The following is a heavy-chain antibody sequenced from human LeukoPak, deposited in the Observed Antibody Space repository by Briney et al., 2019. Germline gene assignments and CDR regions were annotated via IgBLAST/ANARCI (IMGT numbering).Heavy chain of an antibody. V-gene: IGHV1-24*01. D-gene: IGHD3-10*01. CDR2: FDPEDGET. CDR3: ATEAELAWAPYYYGLDV. CDR1: GNTLSELS. Sequence: ASVKVSCKVSGNTLSELSIHWVRQTPGEGLEWMGGFDPEDGETIYAEKFQARVTMTEDTSTDTAYMQLTKLRSEDTAVYFCATEAELAWAPYYYGLDVWGQGTTVTVSS. J-gene: IGHJ6*02.